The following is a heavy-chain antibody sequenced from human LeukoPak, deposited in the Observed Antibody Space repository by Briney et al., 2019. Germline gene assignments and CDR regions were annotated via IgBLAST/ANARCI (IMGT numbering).Heavy chain of an antibody. CDR2: INHSGST. Sequence: SETLSLTCAVYGGSFSGYYWSWIRQPPGKGLEWIGEINHSGSTNYNPSLKSRVTISVDTSKNQFSLKLSSVTAADTAVYYCARSYGSGRSAFDIWGQGTMVTVSS. V-gene: IGHV4-34*01. J-gene: IGHJ3*02. D-gene: IGHD3-10*01. CDR1: GGSFSGYY. CDR3: ARSYGSGRSAFDI.